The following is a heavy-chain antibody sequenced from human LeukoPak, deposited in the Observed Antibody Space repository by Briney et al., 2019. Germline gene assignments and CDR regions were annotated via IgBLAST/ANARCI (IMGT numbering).Heavy chain of an antibody. CDR1: GFTFSSYA. D-gene: IGHD3-9*01. CDR3: AKTGPYRDYDILTGYYNAYYFDY. Sequence: GGSLRLSCAASGFTFSSYAMSWVRQAPGKGLEWVSAISGSGGSTYYADSVKGRFTISRDNSKNTLYLQMNSLRAEDTDVYYCAKTGPYRDYDILTGYYNAYYFDYWGQGTLVTVSS. J-gene: IGHJ4*02. CDR2: ISGSGGST. V-gene: IGHV3-23*01.